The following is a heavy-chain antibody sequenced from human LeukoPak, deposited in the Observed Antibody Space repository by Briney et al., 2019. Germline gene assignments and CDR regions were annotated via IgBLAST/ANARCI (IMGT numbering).Heavy chain of an antibody. Sequence: GGSLRLSCAASGFNFSSYGMHCVRQAPGKGLEWVTSIWFDGSNIHYADSVKGRVTISRDNSQSALYLQMNSLRAEDTAIYYCARDSLPMAVTGPFDHWGQGALVTVSS. D-gene: IGHD6-19*01. CDR1: GFNFSSYG. J-gene: IGHJ4*02. V-gene: IGHV3-33*01. CDR3: ARDSLPMAVTGPFDH. CDR2: IWFDGSNI.